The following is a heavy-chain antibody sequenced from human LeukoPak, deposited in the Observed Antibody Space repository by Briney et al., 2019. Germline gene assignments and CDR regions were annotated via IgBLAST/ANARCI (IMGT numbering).Heavy chain of an antibody. CDR3: ATVVRLRYFDW. CDR1: GGSISSYY. D-gene: IGHD5/OR15-5a*01. CDR2: IYYSGST. J-gene: IGHJ4*02. Sequence: SETLSLTCTVSGGSISSYYWSWIRQPPGKGLEWIGYIYYSGSTNYNPSLKSRVTISVDTSKNQFSLKLSSVTAADTAVYYCATVVRLRYFDWWGQGTLVTVSS. V-gene: IGHV4-59*01.